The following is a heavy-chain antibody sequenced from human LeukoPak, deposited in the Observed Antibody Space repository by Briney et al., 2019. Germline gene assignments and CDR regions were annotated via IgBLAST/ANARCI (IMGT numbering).Heavy chain of an antibody. CDR1: GFAFSTYG. J-gene: IGHJ4*02. CDR2: TSSDGSQK. CDR3: AKKSPGTYYAPPDY. Sequence: PGTSLRLSCAASGFAFSTYGMHWVRQAPGKGLEWVAVTSSDGSQKNYADSVKGRFSISRDNTKNTLYLQMNSLRAEDTAVYYCAKKSPGTYYAPPDYWGQGTLATVSS. D-gene: IGHD3-10*01. V-gene: IGHV3-30*18.